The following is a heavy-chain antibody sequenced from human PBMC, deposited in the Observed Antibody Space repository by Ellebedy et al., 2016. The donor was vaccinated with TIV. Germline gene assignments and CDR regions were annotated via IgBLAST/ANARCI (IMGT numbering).Heavy chain of an antibody. Sequence: MPSETLSLTCTVSGGSISSSSYYWGWIRQPPGKGLEWIGSIYYSGSTYYNPSLKSRVTISVDTSKNQFSLKLSSVTAADTAVYYCAREAITGYSSGWGAYWGQGTLVTVSS. CDR2: IYYSGST. CDR3: AREAITGYSSGWGAY. V-gene: IGHV4-39*02. J-gene: IGHJ4*02. D-gene: IGHD6-19*01. CDR1: GGSISSSSYY.